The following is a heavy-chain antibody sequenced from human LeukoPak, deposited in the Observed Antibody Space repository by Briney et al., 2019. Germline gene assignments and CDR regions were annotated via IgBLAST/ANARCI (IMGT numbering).Heavy chain of an antibody. J-gene: IGHJ4*02. Sequence: PGRSLRLSCAASGFTFSSYGMHWVRQAPGKGLEWVAATSYDGSNRHYADSVKGRFTISRDNSKNTLYLQINSLRDEDTAVYYCARERGHLDYWGQGTLVTVSS. V-gene: IGHV3-30*03. CDR3: ARERGHLDY. CDR2: TSYDGSNR. CDR1: GFTFSSYG. D-gene: IGHD6-25*01.